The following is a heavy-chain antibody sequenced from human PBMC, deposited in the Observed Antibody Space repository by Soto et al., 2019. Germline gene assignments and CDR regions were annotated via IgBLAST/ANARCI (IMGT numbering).Heavy chain of an antibody. V-gene: IGHV3-74*01. Sequence: GGSLRLSCAASGFTFSSYWMHWVRQAPGKGLVWVSRTNSDGSSTSYADSVKGRFTISRDNAKNTLYLQMNSLRAEDTAVYYCAREGFGVIQIIYYYYGMDVCGQGTTVTVYS. CDR1: GFTFSSYW. CDR2: TNSDGSST. J-gene: IGHJ6*02. CDR3: AREGFGVIQIIYYYYGMDV. D-gene: IGHD3-10*01.